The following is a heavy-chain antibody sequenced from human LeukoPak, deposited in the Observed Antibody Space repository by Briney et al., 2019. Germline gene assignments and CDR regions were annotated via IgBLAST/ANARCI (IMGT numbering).Heavy chain of an antibody. J-gene: IGHJ4*02. D-gene: IGHD6-13*01. CDR1: GFTVSDNY. CDR3: ARETTAAGSRHFGY. Sequence: PGESLRLSCAASGFTVSDNYMTWVRQAPGKGLEWISVIYSDGTTYYGDSVKGRFIISRDDSKNTLILEMNSLTAEDTAVYYCARETTAAGSRHFGYWGLGILVTVSS. CDR2: IYSDGTT. V-gene: IGHV3-66*01.